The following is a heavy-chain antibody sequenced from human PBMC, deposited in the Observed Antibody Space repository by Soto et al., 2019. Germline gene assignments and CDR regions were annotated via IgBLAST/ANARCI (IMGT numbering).Heavy chain of an antibody. CDR1: GFTFSDSY. CDR2: ISGSGSDI. J-gene: IGHJ4*02. CDR3: TRDPRLSDY. Sequence: GGSLRLSCAASGFTFSDSYMTWIRQAPGKGLEYISYISGSGSDIAYADPVKGRFTVSRDNAQNSLFLQLNSLRAEDSAVYYCTRDPRLSDYWGQGTLVTVSS. V-gene: IGHV3-11*01.